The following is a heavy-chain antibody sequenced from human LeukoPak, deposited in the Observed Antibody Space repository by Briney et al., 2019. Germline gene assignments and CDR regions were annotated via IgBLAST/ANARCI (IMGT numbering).Heavy chain of an antibody. CDR1: GFTFSSYS. D-gene: IGHD6-13*01. J-gene: IGHJ3*02. CDR3: ARDQLTEAAAYSFTDAFDI. V-gene: IGHV3-21*01. Sequence: PGGSLRLSCAASGFTFSSYSMNWVRQAPGKGLEWVSSISSSSSYIYYADSVKGRFTISRDNAKNSLYLQMNSLRAEDTAVYYCARDQLTEAAAYSFTDAFDIWGQGTMVTVSS. CDR2: ISSSSSYI.